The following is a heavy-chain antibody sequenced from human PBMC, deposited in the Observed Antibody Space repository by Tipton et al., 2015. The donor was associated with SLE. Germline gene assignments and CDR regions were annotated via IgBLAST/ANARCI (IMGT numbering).Heavy chain of an antibody. D-gene: IGHD2-15*01. CDR1: LYSIGSGYH. CDR2: ISYTETT. Sequence: LRLSCTVSLYSIGSGYHWSWLRQPPGKGLEWIGYISYTETTKYNPSLESRVIISVDTSKNQFSLRLSSVTAADTAMYYCARHVGVAYYYAMDVWGQGTTVVISS. J-gene: IGHJ6*02. V-gene: IGHV4-59*08. CDR3: ARHVGVAYYYAMDV.